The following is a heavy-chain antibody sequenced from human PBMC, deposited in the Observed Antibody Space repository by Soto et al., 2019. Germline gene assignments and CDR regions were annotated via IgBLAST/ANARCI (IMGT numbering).Heavy chain of an antibody. D-gene: IGHD2-2*01. CDR1: AGSITTGGTS. J-gene: IGHJ4*01. V-gene: IGHV4-31*03. CDR3: ASATFNTISFDF. Sequence: PSETRSFTGSLPAGSITTGGTSWSWSRLLPGKGLRWVSYIYYTGAAYYHPALKGRVTISLDTSENRFSLKLTSVTAADTAVYCCASATFNTISFDFWGHGRQVTVSS. CDR2: IYYTGAA.